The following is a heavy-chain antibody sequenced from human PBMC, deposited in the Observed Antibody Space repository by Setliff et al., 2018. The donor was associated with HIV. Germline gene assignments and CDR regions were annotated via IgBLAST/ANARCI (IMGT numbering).Heavy chain of an antibody. Sequence: ETLSLTCAVSGYSISTSYYWSWVRQVPGKGLEWIGNTYYGGSTDYSKYNPSVKSRATISVDIYRKQLSLNLRSVTAADTAVYYCARDFRYDTSGSLTGYGLDGWGQGTTVTVSS. D-gene: IGHD3-22*01. CDR2: TYYGGST. V-gene: IGHV4-38-2*02. CDR1: GYSISTSYY. CDR3: ARDFRYDTSGSLTGYGLDG. J-gene: IGHJ6*02.